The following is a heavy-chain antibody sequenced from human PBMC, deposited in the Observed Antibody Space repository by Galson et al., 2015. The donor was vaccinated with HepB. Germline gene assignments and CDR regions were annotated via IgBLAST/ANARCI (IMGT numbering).Heavy chain of an antibody. CDR3: ARQTMIFSEIDY. J-gene: IGHJ4*02. V-gene: IGHV3-7*03. D-gene: IGHD3-22*01. CDR2: IKHDATEK. CDR1: GFTFSTYW. Sequence: SLRLSCAVSGFTFSTYWMSWVRQAPGKGLEWVANIKHDATEKYYVDSVKGRFTISRDNADNSLYLQMNSLRAEDTAVYYCARQTMIFSEIDYWGQGTLVTVSS.